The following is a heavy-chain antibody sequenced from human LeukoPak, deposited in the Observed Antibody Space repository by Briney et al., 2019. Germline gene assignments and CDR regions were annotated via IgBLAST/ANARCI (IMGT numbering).Heavy chain of an antibody. J-gene: IGHJ5*02. CDR3: ARGDFWSGNWFDP. CDR1: GASVSSDTYY. D-gene: IGHD3-3*01. CDR2: IYTSGST. V-gene: IGHV4-61*02. Sequence: SETLSLTCTVSGASVSSDTYYWTWIRQPAGKGLEWNGRIYTSGSTNSNPSRKSRVAISLDTSKNQFSLKLNSVTAADTAVYYCARGDFWSGNWFDPWGQGILVTVSS.